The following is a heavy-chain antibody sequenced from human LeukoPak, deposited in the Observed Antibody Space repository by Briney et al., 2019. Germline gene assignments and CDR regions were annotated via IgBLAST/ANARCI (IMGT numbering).Heavy chain of an antibody. CDR3: ARGVYCSGGSCYSPGPYFDY. J-gene: IGHJ4*02. Sequence: GGSLRLSCAASGFTFSSYSMNWVRQAPGKGLEWVSSISSSSSYIYYADSVKGRFTISRDNAKNSLYLQMNSLRAEDTAVYYCARGVYCSGGSCYSPGPYFDYWGQGTLVTVSS. CDR2: ISSSSSYI. CDR1: GFTFSSYS. D-gene: IGHD2-15*01. V-gene: IGHV3-21*01.